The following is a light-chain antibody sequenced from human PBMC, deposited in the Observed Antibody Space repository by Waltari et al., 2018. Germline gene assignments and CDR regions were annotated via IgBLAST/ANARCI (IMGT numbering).Light chain of an antibody. CDR3: QRTGPVA. CDR2: GAS. Sequence: EIVMTQSPATMSVSPGEGATLSCMASQSVSRNLAWYQQKPGQAPRLLIYGASTRATGIPARFSGSGSGTEFTLTISSLQSEDFAVYYCQRTGPVAFGQGTKVEIK. J-gene: IGKJ1*01. V-gene: IGKV3-15*01. CDR1: QSVSRN.